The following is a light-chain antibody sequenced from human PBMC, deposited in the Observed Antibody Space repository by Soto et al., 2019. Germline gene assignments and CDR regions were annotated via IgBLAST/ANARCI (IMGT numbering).Light chain of an antibody. V-gene: IGKV4-1*01. CDR2: WAS. CDR3: QQYDSTFRSRT. CDR1: QSVLYSSNNKNY. Sequence: DIVMTQSPDSLAVSLGERATINCKSSQSVLYSSNNKNYLAWYQQKPGQPPKLLIYWASTRESGVPDRFSGSGSGTEFTLTISSLQPDDFATYYCQQYDSTFRSRTFGQGTKVDLK. J-gene: IGKJ1*01.